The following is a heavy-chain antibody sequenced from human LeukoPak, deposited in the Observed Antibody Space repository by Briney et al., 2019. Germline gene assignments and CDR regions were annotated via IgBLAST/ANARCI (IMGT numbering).Heavy chain of an antibody. CDR2: ISWNSGSI. J-gene: IGHJ6*03. D-gene: IGHD3-10*01. Sequence: GRSLRLSCAASGFTFDDYAMHWVRQAPGKGLEWVSGISWNSGSIGYADSVKGRFTISRDNAKNSLYLQMNSLRAEDTALYYCAKDGLLFGEDYYYMDVWGKGTTVTVSS. V-gene: IGHV3-9*01. CDR1: GFTFDDYA. CDR3: AKDGLLFGEDYYYMDV.